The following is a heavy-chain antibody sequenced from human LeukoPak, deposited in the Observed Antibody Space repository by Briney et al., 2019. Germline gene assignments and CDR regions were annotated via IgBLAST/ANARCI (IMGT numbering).Heavy chain of an antibody. CDR2: INHSGST. J-gene: IGHJ6*03. V-gene: IGHV4-38-2*02. D-gene: IGHD1-26*01. CDR3: ARGGGSYYMDV. Sequence: PSETLSLTCTVSGYSISSGYYWGWIRQPPGKGLEWIGSINHSGSTNYNPSLKSRVTISVDTSKNQFSLKLSSVTAADTAVYYCARGGGSYYMDVWGKGTTVTVSS. CDR1: GYSISSGYY.